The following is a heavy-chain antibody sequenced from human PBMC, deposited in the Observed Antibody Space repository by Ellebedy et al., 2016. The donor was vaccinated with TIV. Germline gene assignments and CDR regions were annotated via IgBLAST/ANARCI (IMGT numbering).Heavy chain of an antibody. CDR1: GYTFTSYG. Sequence: AASVKVSCKASGYTFTSYGISWVRQAPGQGLEWMGWISAYNGNTNYAQKLQGRVTMTTDTSTSTAYMELRSLRSDDTAVYFCARVVWRQPVSYAFDIWGQGTMVTVSS. CDR2: ISAYNGNT. J-gene: IGHJ3*02. D-gene: IGHD2-8*02. V-gene: IGHV1-18*01. CDR3: ARVVWRQPVSYAFDI.